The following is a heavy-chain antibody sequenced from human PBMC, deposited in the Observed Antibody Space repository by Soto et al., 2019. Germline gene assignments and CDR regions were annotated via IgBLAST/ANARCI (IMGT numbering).Heavy chain of an antibody. CDR1: GGSFSGYY. CDR2: INHSGST. J-gene: IGHJ4*02. CDR3: ARGKKVGAASDY. Sequence: SETLSLTCAVYGGSFSGYYWSWIRQPPGKGLEWIGEINHSGSTNYNPSLKSRVTISVDTSKNQFSLKLSSVTAADTAVYYCARGKKVGAASDYWGQGTLVTVSS. D-gene: IGHD2-15*01. V-gene: IGHV4-34*01.